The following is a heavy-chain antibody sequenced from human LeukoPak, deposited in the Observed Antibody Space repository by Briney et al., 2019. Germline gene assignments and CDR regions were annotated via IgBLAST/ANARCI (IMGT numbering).Heavy chain of an antibody. CDR3: AREGEASYYYYMDV. V-gene: IGHV3-48*04. CDR2: ISSSIITI. Sequence: GGSLRLSCAASGFTFSSYSMNWVRQAPGKGLEWVSYISSSIITIYYADSVKGRFTISIDNAKNSLYLQMNSLRAEDTAVYYCAREGEASYYYYMDVWGKGTTVTVSS. J-gene: IGHJ6*03. CDR1: GFTFSSYS.